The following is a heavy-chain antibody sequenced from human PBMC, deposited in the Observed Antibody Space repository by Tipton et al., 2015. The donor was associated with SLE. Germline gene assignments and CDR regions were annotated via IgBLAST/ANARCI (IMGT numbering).Heavy chain of an antibody. CDR1: GGSISSHY. J-gene: IGHJ3*02. V-gene: IGHV4-59*11. Sequence: LRLSCTVSGGSISSHYWSWIRQPPGKGLEWIGYIYYSGSTNYNPSLKSRVTISVDTSKNHFSLNLSSVTAADTAVYYCASLLGYSTSSSALDIWGQGTMVTVSS. CDR2: IYYSGST. CDR3: ASLLGYSTSSSALDI. D-gene: IGHD6-6*01.